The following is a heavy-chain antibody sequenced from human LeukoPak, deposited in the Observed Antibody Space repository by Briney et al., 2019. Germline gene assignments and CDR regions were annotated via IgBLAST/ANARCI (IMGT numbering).Heavy chain of an antibody. D-gene: IGHD1-1*01. CDR2: INPSGGST. J-gene: IGHJ4*02. Sequence: GASVKVSCKASGYTFTSYYMRWVRQAPGQGLEWMGIINPSGGSTSYAQKFQGRVTMTRDMSTSTVYMELSSLRSEDTAVYYCALQLQSERPHGTAGDYWGQGTLVTVSS. CDR3: ALQLQSERPHGTAGDY. V-gene: IGHV1-46*01. CDR1: GYTFTSYY.